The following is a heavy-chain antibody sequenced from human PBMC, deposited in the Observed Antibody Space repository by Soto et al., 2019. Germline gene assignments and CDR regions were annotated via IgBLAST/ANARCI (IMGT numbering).Heavy chain of an antibody. CDR3: AGLTYFNYDIRGSYNWFDP. CDR1: GDSISGYY. J-gene: IGHJ5*02. Sequence: SETLSLTCSVSGDSISGYYWNWIRQPPGKGLEWIGYVYYSGTTNYNPSLKSRVAISMDTSKNQFSLELRSVTAADTAVYYCAGLTYFNYDIRGSYNWFDPWGQGTLVTVSS. V-gene: IGHV4-59*01. CDR2: VYYSGTT. D-gene: IGHD3-22*01.